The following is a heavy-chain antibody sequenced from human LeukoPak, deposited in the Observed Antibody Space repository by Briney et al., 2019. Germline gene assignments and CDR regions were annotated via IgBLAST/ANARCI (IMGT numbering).Heavy chain of an antibody. CDR1: RFILSDLE. V-gene: IGHV3-48*03. CDR2: ISETGSTI. J-gene: IGHJ4*02. Sequence: AGGSLRLSCGASRFILSDLEMHWVRQAPGKGLEWISFISETGSTIYYADSVTGRFTISRDNAKNSLYLQMDSLRDEDTALYYCVRGYTPDYWGQGALVTVSS. D-gene: IGHD5-18*01. CDR3: VRGYTPDY.